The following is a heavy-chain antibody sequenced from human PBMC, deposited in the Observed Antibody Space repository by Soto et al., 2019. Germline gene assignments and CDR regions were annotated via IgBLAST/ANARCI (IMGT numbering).Heavy chain of an antibody. CDR2: IHHSGNT. Sequence: QVQLQESGPGLVKPSGTLSLTCTVSGASISSTSSGDWWSWVRRPPGKGLEWIGEIHHSGNTNYNPSLKSRVSMSVDKYKNQFSLRLSSVTAADTAAYYCAKMVGATLVDYWGQGTLVTVSS. CDR1: GASISSTSSGDW. V-gene: IGHV4-4*02. D-gene: IGHD1-26*01. J-gene: IGHJ4*02. CDR3: AKMVGATLVDY.